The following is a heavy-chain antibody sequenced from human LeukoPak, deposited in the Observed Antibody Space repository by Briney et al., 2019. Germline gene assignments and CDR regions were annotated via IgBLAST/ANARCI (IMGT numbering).Heavy chain of an antibody. Sequence: SVKVSCKASGGTFSSYAISWVRQAPGQGLEWMGRIIPILGIANYAQKFQGRVTITADKSTSTAYMELSSLRSEDTAVYYCAIREEVGTYYYDSSGYPFDPWGQGTLVTVSS. D-gene: IGHD3-22*01. V-gene: IGHV1-69*04. CDR3: AIREEVGTYYYDSSGYPFDP. CDR1: GGTFSSYA. J-gene: IGHJ5*02. CDR2: IIPILGIA.